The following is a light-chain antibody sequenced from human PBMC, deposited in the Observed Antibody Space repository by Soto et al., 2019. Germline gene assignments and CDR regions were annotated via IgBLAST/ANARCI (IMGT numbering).Light chain of an antibody. CDR3: QQTYSVSRIT. CDR2: GAD. J-gene: IGKJ3*01. CDR1: QGVNSN. Sequence: EIVMTQSPVTLSVSPGERATLSCRASQGVNSNVAWYQQKPGQAPRLLIYGADTRATGVPARFSGSGSGTEFTLTISSLQSEDVATYYCQQTYSVSRITFGPGTKVDLK. V-gene: IGKV3-15*01.